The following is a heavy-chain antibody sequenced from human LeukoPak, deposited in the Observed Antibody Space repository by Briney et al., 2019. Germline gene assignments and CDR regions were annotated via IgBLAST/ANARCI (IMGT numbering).Heavy chain of an antibody. D-gene: IGHD3-22*01. Sequence: SETLSLTCTVSGGSISSYYWSWIRQPPGKGLEWIGYIYYSGSTNYNPSLKSRVTISVDTSKNQFSLKLNSVTAADTAVYYCARAAYDPYAFDIWGQGTMVTVSS. CDR3: ARAAYDPYAFDI. V-gene: IGHV4-59*08. J-gene: IGHJ3*02. CDR1: GGSISSYY. CDR2: IYYSGST.